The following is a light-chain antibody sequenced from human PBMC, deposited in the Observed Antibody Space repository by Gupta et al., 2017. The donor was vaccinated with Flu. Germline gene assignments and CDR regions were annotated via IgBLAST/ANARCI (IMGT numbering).Light chain of an antibody. J-gene: IGKJ2*03. V-gene: IGKV3-20*01. CDR3: QQYGSSPRYS. Sequence: EIVLTQSPGTLSLSRGERATLSCRASQSVSSSYLAWYQQKPGQAPRLLIYGASSRATGIPDRFIGSGSGTDFTLTIIRLEPEDFAVYYCQQYGSSPRYSFGQGTKLEIK. CDR2: GAS. CDR1: QSVSSSY.